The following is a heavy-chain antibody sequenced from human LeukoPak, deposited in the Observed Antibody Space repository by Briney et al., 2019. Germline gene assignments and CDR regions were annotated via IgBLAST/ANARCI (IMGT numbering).Heavy chain of an antibody. CDR3: ARDLSGSYSFDY. CDR1: GFTLSSYA. D-gene: IGHD1-26*01. J-gene: IGHJ4*02. CDR2: VNDAGTTT. Sequence: PGESLRLSCVVSGFTLSSYAMHWVRHGPGKGLEYVSVVNDAGTTTHYANSVKGRFTISRDISNNTLYLQMCSLRAEDMAVYYCARDLSGSYSFDYWGQGTLVTVSS. V-gene: IGHV3-64*01.